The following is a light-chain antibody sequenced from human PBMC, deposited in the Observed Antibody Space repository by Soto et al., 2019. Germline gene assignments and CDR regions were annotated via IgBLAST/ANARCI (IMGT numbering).Light chain of an antibody. CDR1: QDIRNN. V-gene: IGKV1-6*01. Sequence: AIQMTQSPSSLSISVGDRVTITCRASQDIRNNLHWYQQKPGKAPDVLIYAASTLQGGVPSRFSGSGSGTDFTLTISSLQPEDFATYYCLQNYTYPLAFGQGTKLEIK. CDR3: LQNYTYPLA. J-gene: IGKJ1*01. CDR2: AAS.